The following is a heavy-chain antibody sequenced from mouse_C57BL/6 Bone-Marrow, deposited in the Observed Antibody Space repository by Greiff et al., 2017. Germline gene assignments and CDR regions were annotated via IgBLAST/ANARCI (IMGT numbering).Heavy chain of an antibody. Sequence: VQLQQSGAELAKPGASVKLSCKASGYTFTSYWMHWVKQRPGQGLEWIGYINPSSGYTKYNQKFKDKATLTADKSSSTAYMQLSSLTYEDSAVYDCASWSLRREFAYGGQGTLVTVTA. CDR3: ASWSLRREFAY. D-gene: IGHD1-2*01. J-gene: IGHJ3*01. CDR1: GYTFTSYW. V-gene: IGHV1-7*01. CDR2: INPSSGYT.